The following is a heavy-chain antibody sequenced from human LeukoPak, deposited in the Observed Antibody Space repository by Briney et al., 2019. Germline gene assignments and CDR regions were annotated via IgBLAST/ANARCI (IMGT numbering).Heavy chain of an antibody. CDR1: GFTFSSYW. CDR3: ARDQRYCSSSSCPWEPFDY. J-gene: IGHJ4*02. Sequence: GSLRLSCAASGFTFSSYWMSWVRQAPGKGLEWVANIKQDGSEKYYVDSVKGRFTISRDNAKNSLYLQMNSLRAEDTAVYYCARDQRYCSSSSCPWEPFDYWGQGTLVTVSS. D-gene: IGHD2-2*01. CDR2: IKQDGSEK. V-gene: IGHV3-7*05.